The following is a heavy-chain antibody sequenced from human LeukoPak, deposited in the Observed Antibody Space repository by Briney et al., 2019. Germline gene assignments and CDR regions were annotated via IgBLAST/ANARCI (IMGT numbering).Heavy chain of an antibody. CDR1: GGSFSGYY. CDR2: INHSGST. J-gene: IGHJ4*02. Sequence: SETLSLTCAVYGGSFSGYYWSWIRQPPGKGLEWIGEINHSGSTNYNPSLRSRVTISVDTSKNQFSLKLSSVTAADTAVYYCAREYSSSSGPFDYWGQGTLVTVSS. V-gene: IGHV4-34*01. CDR3: AREYSSSSGPFDY. D-gene: IGHD6-13*01.